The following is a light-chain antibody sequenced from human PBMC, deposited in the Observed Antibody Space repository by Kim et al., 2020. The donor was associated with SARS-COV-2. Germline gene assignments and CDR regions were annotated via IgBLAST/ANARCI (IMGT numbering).Light chain of an antibody. CDR3: SSYITSGTPI. CDR2: DVS. J-gene: IGLJ2*01. Sequence: QSALTQPASVSGSPGQSITISCTGTSSDVGGYNSVSWYQQHPGKAPTLMIFDVSYRPSGISNRFSGSKSGNTASLTISGLQADDEADYYCSSYITSGTPIFGGGTQRTVL. CDR1: SSDVGGYNS. V-gene: IGLV2-14*03.